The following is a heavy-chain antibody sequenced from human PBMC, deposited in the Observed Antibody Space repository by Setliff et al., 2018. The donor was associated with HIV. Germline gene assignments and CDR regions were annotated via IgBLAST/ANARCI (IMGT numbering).Heavy chain of an antibody. J-gene: IGHJ4*02. CDR3: ARQTWEYYDTLTGYYRSPKNFDS. CDR2: ISYTGST. Sequence: SETLSLTCTVPGVSINRSNYYWGWIRQPPGKGLEWIGTISYTGSTYYDPSLKSRVTISLDTSKNQFFLKLSSVTAPDTAIYYCARQTWEYYDTLTGYYRSPKNFDSWGQGTQVTVSS. CDR1: GVSINRSNYY. V-gene: IGHV4-39*01. D-gene: IGHD3-9*01.